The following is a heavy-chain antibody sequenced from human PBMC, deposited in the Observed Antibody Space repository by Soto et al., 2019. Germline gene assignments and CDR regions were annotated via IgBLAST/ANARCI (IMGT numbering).Heavy chain of an antibody. CDR1: GFTFITYG. D-gene: IGHD2-15*01. CDR3: ARGDCTGAYCYSWPFNYGVDV. J-gene: IGHJ6*02. V-gene: IGHV3-33*08. Sequence: QVQLVESGGGVVQPGGSLRLSCTTSGFTFITYGMYWVRQAPGKGLEWVAIIWYDGSNKYYGDSVKGRFTISRDNSKNTLYLQMNSLRAEDTALYYCARGDCTGAYCYSWPFNYGVDVWGQGTTVTVSS. CDR2: IWYDGSNK.